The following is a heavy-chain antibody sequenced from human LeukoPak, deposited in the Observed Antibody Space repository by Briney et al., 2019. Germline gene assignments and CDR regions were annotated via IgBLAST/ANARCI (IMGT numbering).Heavy chain of an antibody. Sequence: GGSLRLSCAASGFTVSSNYMSWVRQAPGKGLEWVSVIYSGGSTYYADSVKGRFTISRDNSKNTLYLQMNSLRAEDTAVYYCARAGDYYDSTYYFDYWGQGTLVTVSS. V-gene: IGHV3-66*01. D-gene: IGHD3-22*01. CDR3: ARAGDYYDSTYYFDY. CDR1: GFTVSSNY. J-gene: IGHJ4*02. CDR2: IYSGGST.